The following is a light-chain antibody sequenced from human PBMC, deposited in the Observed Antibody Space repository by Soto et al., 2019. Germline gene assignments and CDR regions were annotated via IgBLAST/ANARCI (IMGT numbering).Light chain of an antibody. CDR2: EVT. J-gene: IGLJ7*01. V-gene: IGLV2-14*01. Sequence: QSALTQPASVSGSPGQSITISCTGTSSDVGAYNYVSWYQQDPGKAPKLMIYEVTNRPSGVSNRFSGSKSGNTASLTISGLQAEDEADYYCASYTSTGSVVFGGGTQLTVL. CDR3: ASYTSTGSVV. CDR1: SSDVGAYNY.